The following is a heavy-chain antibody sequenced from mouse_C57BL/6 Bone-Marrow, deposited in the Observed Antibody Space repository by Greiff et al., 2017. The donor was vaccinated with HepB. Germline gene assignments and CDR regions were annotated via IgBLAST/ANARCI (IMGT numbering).Heavy chain of an antibody. CDR3: ASPSIYYDYSWFAY. J-gene: IGHJ3*01. D-gene: IGHD2-4*01. V-gene: IGHV2-2*01. CDR2: IWSGGST. Sequence: VMLVESGPGLVQPSQSLSITCTVSGFSLTSYGVHWVRQSPGKGLEWLGVIWSGGSTDYNAAFISRLSISKDNSKSQVFFKMNSLQADDTAIYYCASPSIYYDYSWFAYWGQGTLVTVSA. CDR1: GFSLTSYG.